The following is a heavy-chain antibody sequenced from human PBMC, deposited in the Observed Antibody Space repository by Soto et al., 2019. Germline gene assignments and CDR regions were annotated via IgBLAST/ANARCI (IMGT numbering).Heavy chain of an antibody. CDR2: IYYSGST. CDR3: ARDYGDYGQGQYYYYYYGMDV. CDR1: GGSISSYY. V-gene: IGHV4-59*01. Sequence: PSETLSLTCTVSGGSISSYYWSWIRQPPGKGLEWIGYIYYSGSTNYNPSLKSRVTISVDTSKNQFSLKLSSVTAAGTAVYYCARDYGDYGQGQYYYYYYGMDVWGQGTTVTVSS. D-gene: IGHD4-17*01. J-gene: IGHJ6*02.